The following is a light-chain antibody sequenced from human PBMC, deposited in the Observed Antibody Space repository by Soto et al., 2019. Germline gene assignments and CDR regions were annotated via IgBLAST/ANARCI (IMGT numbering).Light chain of an antibody. CDR1: SSDVGGYNS. CDR2: DVS. V-gene: IGLV2-14*01. Sequence: QSALTQPASVSGSPGQSITISCTGTSSDVGGYNSVSWYQQHPGKAPKLMTYDVSNRPSGVSNRFSGSKSGNTASLTISGLQAEDEADYYCSSYTSSSTLVFGGGTKVTVL. CDR3: SSYTSSSTLV. J-gene: IGLJ2*01.